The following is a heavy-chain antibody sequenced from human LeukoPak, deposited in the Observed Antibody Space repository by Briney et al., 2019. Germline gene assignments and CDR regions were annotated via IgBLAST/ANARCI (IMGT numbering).Heavy chain of an antibody. CDR1: GFSFSGYA. CDR2: IWFDGTNK. D-gene: IGHD5-12*01. J-gene: IGHJ4*02. CDR3: ARDRGVAAHLDY. Sequence: GGSLRLSCAASGFSFSGYAMSWVRQAPGKGLEWVAVIWFDGTNKYYADSVRGRFTISRDNSKNTLYLQMSSLRAEDTAVYYCARDRGVAAHLDYWGQGILVTVSS. V-gene: IGHV3-33*08.